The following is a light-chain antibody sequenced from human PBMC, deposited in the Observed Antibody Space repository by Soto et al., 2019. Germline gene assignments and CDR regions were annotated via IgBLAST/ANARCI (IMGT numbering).Light chain of an antibody. Sequence: QSALTQPPSLSGTPGQRVTTSGSGSNSNIGRYSVNWYQHFPGTAPKILIYSDDERPSGVPDRFSGSKSGTSASLAISGLQSEDEAEYYCAAWDDNLNGPLFGGGTKLTVL. J-gene: IGLJ3*02. CDR2: SDD. CDR1: NSNIGRYS. V-gene: IGLV1-44*01. CDR3: AAWDDNLNGPL.